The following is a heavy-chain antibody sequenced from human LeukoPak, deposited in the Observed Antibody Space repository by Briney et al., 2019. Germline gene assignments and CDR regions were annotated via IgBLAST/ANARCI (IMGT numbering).Heavy chain of an antibody. CDR2: ISGSGGST. D-gene: IGHD3-22*01. J-gene: IGHJ4*02. CDR3: AKAGPYYYDSSGYFDY. Sequence: GGSLRLSCAASGFTFSSYGMSWVRQAPGKGLEWVSAISGSGGSTYYADSVKGRFTISRDNSKNTLYLQMNSLRAEDTAVYYSAKAGPYYYDSSGYFDYWGQGTLVTVSS. CDR1: GFTFSSYG. V-gene: IGHV3-23*01.